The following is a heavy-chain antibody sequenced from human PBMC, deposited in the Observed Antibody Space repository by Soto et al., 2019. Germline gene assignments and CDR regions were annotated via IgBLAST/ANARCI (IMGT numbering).Heavy chain of an antibody. D-gene: IGHD5-18*01. Sequence: SETLSLTCTVSGGSIRSGGYYWSWVRQNPRRGLEWIGNIYYSGNTYYNPSLKSRLTISVDTSKNQSSLNLSSVTAADTAVYYCARDRPMATAGTARRYFGLDVWGQGTTVTVSS. CDR1: GGSIRSGGYY. CDR2: IYYSGNT. V-gene: IGHV4-31*03. CDR3: ARDRPMATAGTARRYFGLDV. J-gene: IGHJ6*02.